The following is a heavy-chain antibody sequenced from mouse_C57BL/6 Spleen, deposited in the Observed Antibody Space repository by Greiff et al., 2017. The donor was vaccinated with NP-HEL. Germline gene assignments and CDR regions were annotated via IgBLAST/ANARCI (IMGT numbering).Heavy chain of an antibody. J-gene: IGHJ4*01. V-gene: IGHV1-18*01. Sequence: EVQLQQSGPELVKPGASVKIPCKASGYTFTDYNMDWVKQSHGKSLEWIGDINPNNGGTIYNQKFKGKATLTVDTSSSTAYMELRSLTSEDTAVYYCAREAYYSNYRYYAMDYWGQGTSVTVSS. CDR1: GYTFTDYN. CDR3: AREAYYSNYRYYAMDY. CDR2: INPNNGGT. D-gene: IGHD2-5*01.